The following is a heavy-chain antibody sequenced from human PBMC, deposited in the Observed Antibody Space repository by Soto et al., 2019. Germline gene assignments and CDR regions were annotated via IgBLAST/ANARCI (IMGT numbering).Heavy chain of an antibody. D-gene: IGHD3-22*01. CDR2: IWYDGSSK. J-gene: IGHJ4*02. Sequence: GGSLRLSCAASGFTFSSYGMHCVRQAPGKGLEWLAVIWYDGSSKYYADSVKGRCTISRDNSKNTLYLQMNSLRAEDTAVYYCARTSSRSNYYDSSGYPYGGQGTLVTVSS. V-gene: IGHV3-33*01. CDR3: ARTSSRSNYYDSSGYPY. CDR1: GFTFSSYG.